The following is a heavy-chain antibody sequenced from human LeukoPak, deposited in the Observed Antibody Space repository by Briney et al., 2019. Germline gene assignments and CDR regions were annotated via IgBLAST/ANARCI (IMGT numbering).Heavy chain of an antibody. CDR1: GGSFSGYY. D-gene: IGHD1-26*01. CDR3: AYSGSYGHLGY. J-gene: IGHJ4*02. V-gene: IGHV4-34*01. Sequence: SETLSLTCAVYGGSFSGYYWSWIRQPPGKGLEWIGEINHSGSTNYNPSLKSRVTISVDTSKNQFSLRLSSVTAADTALYYCAYSGSYGHLGYWGQGIPVTVAS. CDR2: INHSGST.